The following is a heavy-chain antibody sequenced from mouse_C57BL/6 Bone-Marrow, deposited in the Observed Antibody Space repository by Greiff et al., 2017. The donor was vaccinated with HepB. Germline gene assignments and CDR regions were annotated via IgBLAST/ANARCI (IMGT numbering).Heavy chain of an antibody. D-gene: IGHD2-4*01. J-gene: IGHJ2*02. V-gene: IGHV1-47*01. Sequence: VQVVESGAELVKPGASVKMSCKASGYTFTTYPIEWMKQNHGKSLEWIGNFHPYNDDTKYNEKFKGKATLTVEKSSSTVYLELSRLTSDDSAVYYFARRGGLEGDYIDYWGQGTSLTVSS. CDR1: GYTFTTYP. CDR2: FHPYNDDT. CDR3: ARRGGLEGDYIDY.